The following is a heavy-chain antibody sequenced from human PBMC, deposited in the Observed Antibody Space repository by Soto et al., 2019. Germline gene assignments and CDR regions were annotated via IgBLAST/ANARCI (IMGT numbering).Heavy chain of an antibody. D-gene: IGHD6-25*01. CDR1: RYTFTNYV. Sequence: QVHLVQSGADVKKPGASVHVSCKASRYTFTNYVIHWVRLAPGERLEWMGWINAGDGNKRYSQKFQDSAPITMDTNSSTVYLKLPSLTSADTAVYYCPSRGPAARLGFDNRGQGTLVTASS. J-gene: IGHJ5*02. CDR3: PSRGPAARLGFDN. V-gene: IGHV1-3*01. CDR2: INAGDGNK.